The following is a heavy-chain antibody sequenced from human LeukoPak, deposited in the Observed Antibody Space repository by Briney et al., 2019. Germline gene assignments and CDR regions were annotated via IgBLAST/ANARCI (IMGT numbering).Heavy chain of an antibody. D-gene: IGHD3-10*01. CDR1: GFTFSTYA. Sequence: GGSLRLSCAASGFTFSTYAMHWVRQAPGKGLEYVSAISSNGGSTYYANSVKGRFTISRDNSKNTLYLQMGSLRAEDMAVYYCAKGHDMIRGLIDYWGQGTLVTVSP. V-gene: IGHV3-64*01. CDR3: AKGHDMIRGLIDY. J-gene: IGHJ4*02. CDR2: ISSNGGST.